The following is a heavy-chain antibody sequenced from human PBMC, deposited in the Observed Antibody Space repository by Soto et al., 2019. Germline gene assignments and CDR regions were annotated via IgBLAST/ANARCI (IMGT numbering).Heavy chain of an antibody. CDR1: GYTFTNYG. CDR2: ISGYNGNT. J-gene: IGHJ6*02. CDR3: AREGQAPYYYYGMDV. Sequence: QVQVVQSGDEVKKPGASVKVSCKASGYTFTNYGFSWVRQAPGQGLEWMGWISGYNGNTKYAEKFQGRDTMTTDTSTSTAHMELRSLRSDDTAVYYGAREGQAPYYYYGMDVWGQGTAVTVSS. V-gene: IGHV1-18*01.